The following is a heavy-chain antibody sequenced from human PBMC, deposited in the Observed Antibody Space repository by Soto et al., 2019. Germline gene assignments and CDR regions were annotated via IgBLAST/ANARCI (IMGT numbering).Heavy chain of an antibody. J-gene: IGHJ4*02. D-gene: IGHD6-19*01. CDR3: ARGPGIAVGPKHAHFDY. V-gene: IGHV1-69*01. Sequence: QVQLVQSGAEVKKPGSSVKVSCKASGGTFSSYAISWVRQAPGQGLEWMGGIIPIFGTANYAQKFQGRVTSTAEESTSTAYMELSSLRSEDTAVYYCARGPGIAVGPKHAHFDYWGQGTLVTVSS. CDR1: GGTFSSYA. CDR2: IIPIFGTA.